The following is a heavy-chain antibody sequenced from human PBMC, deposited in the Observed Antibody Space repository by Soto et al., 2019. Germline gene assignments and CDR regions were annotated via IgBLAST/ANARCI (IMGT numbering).Heavy chain of an antibody. V-gene: IGHV5-51*01. Sequence: PGESLKISCKGSGYNFTTFWIGWVRQVPGKGLEWMGIIYPGDSETKYSPDFEDQVTISADRSTNTAYLQWRSLRASDTAMYYCARLGFPGAIYFDSWGLGTLVTVSS. J-gene: IGHJ4*02. CDR3: ARLGFPGAIYFDS. CDR2: IYPGDSET. CDR1: GYNFTTFW.